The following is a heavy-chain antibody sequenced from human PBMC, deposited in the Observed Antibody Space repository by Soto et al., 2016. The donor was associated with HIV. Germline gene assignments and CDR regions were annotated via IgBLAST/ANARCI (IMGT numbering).Heavy chain of an antibody. CDR2: MNPNSGNT. CDR3: ARGLLYTAGYLIDF. Sequence: QVQLVQSGAQVKKPGASVKVSCKTSGYTFTSYDINWVRQAPGQGLEWMGWMNPNSGNTGYAQNFQGRVTMTTNTSINTAYLEMTGLSFDDTAVYYCARGLLYTAGYLIDFWGQGVLVTVSS. CDR1: GYTFTSYD. J-gene: IGHJ4*02. D-gene: IGHD2-2*03. V-gene: IGHV1-8*02.